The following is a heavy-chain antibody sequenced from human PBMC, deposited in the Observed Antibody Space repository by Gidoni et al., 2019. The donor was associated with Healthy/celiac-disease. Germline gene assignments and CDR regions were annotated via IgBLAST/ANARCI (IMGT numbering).Heavy chain of an antibody. Sequence: QVQLVESGGGWVKHGGSLRLSCAASGFTVSDYYMSWIRQAPGKGLGWVSYISSIGSTIYYADSVNGRFTISRDNAKNSLYLQMNSLRAEDTAVYYCAGGLGYTHRDAFDIWGQGTMVTVSS. CDR2: ISSIGSTI. CDR3: AGGLGYTHRDAFDI. D-gene: IGHD3-16*01. CDR1: GFTVSDYY. J-gene: IGHJ3*02. V-gene: IGHV3-11*01.